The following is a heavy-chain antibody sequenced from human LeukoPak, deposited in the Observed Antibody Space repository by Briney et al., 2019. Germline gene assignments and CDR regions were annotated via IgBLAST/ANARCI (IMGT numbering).Heavy chain of an antibody. CDR2: SYYSGST. Sequence: KPSETLSLTCTVSGGSISTYYWSWIRQPPGKGLEWVGYSYYSGSTNYNPSLKSRGTISVDTSKNQFSLKLSSVAPADTAVNYCARGRYYDSGGYYLNDAFDIWGQGTMVTVSS. J-gene: IGHJ3*02. D-gene: IGHD3-22*01. CDR3: ARGRYYDSGGYYLNDAFDI. CDR1: GGSISTYY. V-gene: IGHV4-59*01.